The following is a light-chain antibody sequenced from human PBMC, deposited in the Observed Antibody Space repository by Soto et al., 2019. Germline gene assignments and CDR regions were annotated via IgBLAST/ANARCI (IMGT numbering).Light chain of an antibody. V-gene: IGLV1-44*01. Sequence: QSALTQPPSASGTPGQRVPISCSGSSSNIGTNTVNWYQQLPGTAPKLLIYSNDQRPSGVPDRFSGSKSGTSASLAISGLQSEDEADYYCAAWDDSLNGWVFGGGT. CDR1: SSNIGTNT. J-gene: IGLJ3*02. CDR3: AAWDDSLNGWV. CDR2: SND.